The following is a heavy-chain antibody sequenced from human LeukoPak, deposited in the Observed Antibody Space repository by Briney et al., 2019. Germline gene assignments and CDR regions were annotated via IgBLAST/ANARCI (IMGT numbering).Heavy chain of an antibody. CDR1: GYTFTNYD. V-gene: IGHV1-8*01. CDR2: KNPNSGSS. J-gene: IGHJ4*02. CDR3: TREGLDY. Sequence: ASVKVSCXASGYTFTNYDINWVRRATGQGLEWMGYKNPNSGSSAYAQKFQGRVTITTDASISTAYMEVSGLRSEDTALYYCTREGLDYWGQGTLVTVSS.